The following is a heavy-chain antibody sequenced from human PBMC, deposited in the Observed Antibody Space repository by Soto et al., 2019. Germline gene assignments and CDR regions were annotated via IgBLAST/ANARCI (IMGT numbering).Heavy chain of an antibody. J-gene: IGHJ4*02. CDR2: ISSDGSDK. CDR1: GFIFSSFA. V-gene: IGHV3-30-3*01. CDR3: ARAED. Sequence: QVQLVESGGGVVQPGRSLSLSCAASGFIFSSFAMHWVRQAPGKGPEWVAYISSDGSDKDYADSVKGRFTISRDNSKNTLYLQMNSLRVEDTAVYYCARAEDWGQGTLVTVSS.